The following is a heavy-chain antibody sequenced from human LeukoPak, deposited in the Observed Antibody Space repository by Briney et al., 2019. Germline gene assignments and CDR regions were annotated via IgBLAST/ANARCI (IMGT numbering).Heavy chain of an antibody. D-gene: IGHD6-19*01. CDR3: ARSSGWFNFDY. Sequence: SETLSLTCAMSGGSFSGHYWNWIRQPPGKGLEWIGEINHGGSTNYNPSLKSRVTISVDTSQNQFSLRLSSVTAADTAVYYCARSSGWFNFDYWGQGTPVTVSS. CDR1: GGSFSGHY. V-gene: IGHV4-34*01. CDR2: INHGGST. J-gene: IGHJ4*02.